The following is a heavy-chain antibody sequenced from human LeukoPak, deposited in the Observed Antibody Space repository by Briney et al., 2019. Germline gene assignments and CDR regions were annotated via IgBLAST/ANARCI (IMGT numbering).Heavy chain of an antibody. CDR3: ARQGAAGPLYYYYGMDV. D-gene: IGHD6-13*01. Sequence: SETLSLTCTVSGGSISSYYWSCIRQPPGKGLEWVGYIYYSGSTNYHPSLKSRVTISVDTSKNQFSLKLSSVTAADTAVYYCARQGAAGPLYYYYGMDVWGQGTTVTVSS. V-gene: IGHV4-59*08. CDR1: GGSISSYY. J-gene: IGHJ6*02. CDR2: IYYSGST.